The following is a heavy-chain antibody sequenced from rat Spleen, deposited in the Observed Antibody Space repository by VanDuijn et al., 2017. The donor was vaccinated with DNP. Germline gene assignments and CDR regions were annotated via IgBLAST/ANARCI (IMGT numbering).Heavy chain of an antibody. J-gene: IGHJ2*01. V-gene: IGHV3-1*01. CDR2: ISYSGST. CDR3: ARWNIGTTTLDY. D-gene: IGHD1-5*01. CDR1: GYSITSNY. Sequence: EVQLQESGPGLVKPSQSLSLTCSVTGYSITSNYWGWIRKFPENKMEWVGHISYSGSTSYNPSLKSRISITRDTSKNQFFLQLNSVTSGDTATYYCARWNIGTTTLDYWGQGVMVTVSS.